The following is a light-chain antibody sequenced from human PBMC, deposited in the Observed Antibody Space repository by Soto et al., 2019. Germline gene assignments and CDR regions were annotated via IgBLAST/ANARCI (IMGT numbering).Light chain of an antibody. V-gene: IGKV1-5*03. J-gene: IGKJ1*01. CDR1: QSIDIW. Sequence: DIQMTQSPSTLSAFVGDRVTITCRASQSIDIWLAWYQQKPGKAPNLLIYKASSLESGVPSRFSGSGSGTEFTLTISSLQPDDFATYYCQQYNSYSLWTFGQGTKVDIK. CDR2: KAS. CDR3: QQYNSYSLWT.